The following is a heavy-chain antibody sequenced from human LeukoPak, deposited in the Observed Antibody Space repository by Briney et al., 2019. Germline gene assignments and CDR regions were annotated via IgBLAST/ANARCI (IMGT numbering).Heavy chain of an antibody. V-gene: IGHV4-34*01. Sequence: SETLSLTCAVYGGSFSGYYWSWIRQPPGKGLEWVGEINHSGSTNYNPSLKSRVTISVDTSKNQFSLKLSSVTAADTAVYYCARALLSGSYYTTHFDYWGQGTVVTVSS. D-gene: IGHD1-26*01. CDR1: GGSFSGYY. CDR3: ARALLSGSYYTTHFDY. J-gene: IGHJ4*02. CDR2: INHSGST.